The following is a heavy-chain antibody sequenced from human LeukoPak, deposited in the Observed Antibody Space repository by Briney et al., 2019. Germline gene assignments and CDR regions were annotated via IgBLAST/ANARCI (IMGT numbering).Heavy chain of an antibody. V-gene: IGHV3-23*01. CDR3: ARTYGDYAHLDF. CDR1: GFTFNNYA. J-gene: IGHJ4*02. CDR2: ISGNAART. D-gene: IGHD4-17*01. Sequence: GGSLRLSCTASGFTFNNYAMTWVRQAPGKGLEWVSAISGNAARTYYTDSVKGRLTIFRDNCKNTLYLQMNSLRAEATAIYYCARTYGDYAHLDFWGQGTLVTVSS.